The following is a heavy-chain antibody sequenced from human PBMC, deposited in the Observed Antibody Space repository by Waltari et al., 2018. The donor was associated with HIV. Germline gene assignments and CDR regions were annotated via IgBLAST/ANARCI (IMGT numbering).Heavy chain of an antibody. CDR2: ISSDGSIT. CDR1: GFSFSTHW. D-gene: IGHD5-18*01. J-gene: IGHJ5*01. V-gene: IGHV3-74*01. Sequence: EVQLVESGGGLVKPGGSLRLPCAASGFSFSTHWLHWVRQAPGKGLVWVSRISSDGSITSYGDSVKGRFTISRDNAKNTLFVQMNGLRAEDTAVYYCARENEYTNGLNWFDSWGQGTLVTVSS. CDR3: ARENEYTNGLNWFDS.